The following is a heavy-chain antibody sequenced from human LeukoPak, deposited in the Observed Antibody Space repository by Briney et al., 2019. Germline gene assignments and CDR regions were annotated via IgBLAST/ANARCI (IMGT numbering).Heavy chain of an antibody. V-gene: IGHV4-4*07. CDR2: IYTSGST. CDR1: GGSISSYY. CDR3: ARRGFRITFGGVIVLFWFDP. Sequence: SETLSLTCTVSGGSISSYYWSWIRQPAGKGLEWIGRIYTSGSTNYNPSLKSRVTMSVDTSKNQFSLKLCSVTAADTAVYYCARRGFRITFGGVIVLFWFDPWGQGTLVTVSS. D-gene: IGHD3-16*02. J-gene: IGHJ5*02.